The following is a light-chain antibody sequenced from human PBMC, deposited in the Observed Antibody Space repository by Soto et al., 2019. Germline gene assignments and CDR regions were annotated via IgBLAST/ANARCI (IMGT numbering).Light chain of an antibody. J-gene: IGLJ1*01. CDR2: TND. Sequence: SGLTQPPSASETPGQTVTISCSGSSSNIGTSSVHWYKHLPGTAPKPLIYTNDQRPSGVPDRFSGSKSGTSASLAISGLQSEDEADYYCAVWDDSLNGHVFGAGTKVTVL. CDR1: SSNIGTSS. V-gene: IGLV1-44*01. CDR3: AVWDDSLNGHV.